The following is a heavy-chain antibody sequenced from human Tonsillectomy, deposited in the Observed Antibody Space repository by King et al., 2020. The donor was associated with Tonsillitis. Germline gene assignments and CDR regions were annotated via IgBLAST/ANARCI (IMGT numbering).Heavy chain of an antibody. Sequence: QLVESGGGVVRPGGSLRLSCAASGFTFGDYGMSWVRQAPGKGLEWVSGINWNGGSTGYADSVKGRFTISRDNAKNSLYLQMNSLRAEDTALYYCAREMRYFDWLRFHDAFDIWGQGTMVTVSS. CDR3: AREMRYFDWLRFHDAFDI. CDR1: GFTFGDYG. J-gene: IGHJ3*02. D-gene: IGHD3-9*01. CDR2: INWNGGST. V-gene: IGHV3-20*04.